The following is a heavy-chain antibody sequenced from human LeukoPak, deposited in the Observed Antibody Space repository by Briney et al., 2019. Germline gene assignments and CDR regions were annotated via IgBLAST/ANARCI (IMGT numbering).Heavy chain of an antibody. D-gene: IGHD3-3*01. CDR2: IYYSGST. CDR1: GGSISSSSYY. CDR3: ARHSHYDFWSGYYLEYFDY. J-gene: IGHJ4*02. Sequence: PSETLSLTCTVSGGSISSSSYYWGWIRPPPGKGLEWIGSIYYSGSTYYNPSLKSRVTISVDTSKNPCSLKLSSVTAADTAVYYCARHSHYDFWSGYYLEYFDYWGQGTLVTVSS. V-gene: IGHV4-39*01.